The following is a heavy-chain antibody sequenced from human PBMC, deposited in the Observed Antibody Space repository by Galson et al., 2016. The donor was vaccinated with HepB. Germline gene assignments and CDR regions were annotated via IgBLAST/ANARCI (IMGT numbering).Heavy chain of an antibody. CDR2: MSPSTGNA. J-gene: IGHJ4*02. V-gene: IGHV1-8*02. D-gene: IGHD2/OR15-2a*01. CDR3: ARYFNPFDY. Sequence: CTASGYTFSDYDINWVRQAPGQGLEWMGWMSPSTGNAGYAQKFADRVVMTADTSARTAYVRLSGLTSDDTATYYCARYFNPFDYWGQGTLLVVSS. CDR1: GYTFSDYD.